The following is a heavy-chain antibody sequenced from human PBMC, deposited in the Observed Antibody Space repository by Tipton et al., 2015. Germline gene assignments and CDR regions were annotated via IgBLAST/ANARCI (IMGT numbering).Heavy chain of an antibody. V-gene: IGHV4-38-2*01. CDR1: AYSISSDYY. CDR3: ACQDYDSLTRDYQTVDY. D-gene: IGHD3-9*01. CDR2: ISHSGNT. Sequence: LRLSCAVSAYSISSDYYWGWIRQPPGKGLEWIGSISHSGNTYYNPSLESRVTMSRDTSKNQFSLKLTSVTAADTAVYYCACQDYDSLTRDYQTVDYWGQGTLVTVSS. J-gene: IGHJ4*02.